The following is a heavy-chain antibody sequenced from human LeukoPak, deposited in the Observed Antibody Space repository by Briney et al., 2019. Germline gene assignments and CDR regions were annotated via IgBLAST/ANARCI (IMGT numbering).Heavy chain of an antibody. CDR2: IYHSGST. Sequence: SETLSLTCAVSGYSISSGYYWGWIRQPPGKGLERIGSIYHSGSTYYNPSLKSRVTISVDTSKNQFSLKLSSVTAADTAVYYCASYCSGGSCYSVLDYWGQGTLVTVSS. J-gene: IGHJ4*02. CDR1: GYSISSGYY. D-gene: IGHD2-15*01. CDR3: ASYCSGGSCYSVLDY. V-gene: IGHV4-38-2*01.